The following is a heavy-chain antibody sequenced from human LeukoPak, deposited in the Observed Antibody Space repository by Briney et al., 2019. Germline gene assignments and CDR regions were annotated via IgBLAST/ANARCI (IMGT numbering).Heavy chain of an antibody. J-gene: IGHJ3*02. Sequence: SETLSLTCTVSGGSISSYYWSWIRQPPGKGLEWIGYIYYSGSTNYNPSLKSRVTISVDTSKNQFSLKLSSVTAADTAVYYCARVEGRRDAFDIWGQGTMVTVSS. V-gene: IGHV4-59*08. CDR2: IYYSGST. CDR3: ARVEGRRDAFDI. D-gene: IGHD5-24*01. CDR1: GGSISSYY.